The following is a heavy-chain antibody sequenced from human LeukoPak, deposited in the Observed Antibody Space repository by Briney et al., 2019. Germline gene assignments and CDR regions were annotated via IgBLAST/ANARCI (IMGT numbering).Heavy chain of an antibody. CDR3: AGRRIVGATSYYYYGMDV. CDR1: GGSFGGYY. J-gene: IGHJ6*02. V-gene: IGHV4-34*01. Sequence: SETLSLTCAVYGGSFGGYYWSWIRQPPGKGLEWIGEINHSGSTNYNPSLKSRVTISVDTSKNQFSLKLSSVTAADTAVYYCAGRRIVGATSYYYYGMDVWGQGTTVTVSS. D-gene: IGHD1-26*01. CDR2: INHSGST.